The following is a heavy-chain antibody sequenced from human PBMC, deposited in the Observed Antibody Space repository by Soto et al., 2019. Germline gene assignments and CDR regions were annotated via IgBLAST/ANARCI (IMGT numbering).Heavy chain of an antibody. J-gene: IGHJ4*02. CDR3: AREGSSGWYDY. CDR1: GFTFSSYG. Sequence: QVQLVESGGGVVQPGRSLRLSCAASGFTFSSYGMHWVRQAPGKGLEWVAVIWYDGSNKYYADSVKGRFTISRDNSKNTLHLQMNSLRAEDTAVYYCAREGSSGWYDYWGQGTLVTVSS. V-gene: IGHV3-33*01. D-gene: IGHD6-19*01. CDR2: IWYDGSNK.